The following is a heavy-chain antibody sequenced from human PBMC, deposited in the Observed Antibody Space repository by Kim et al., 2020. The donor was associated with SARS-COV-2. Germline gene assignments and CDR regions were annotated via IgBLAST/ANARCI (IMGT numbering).Heavy chain of an antibody. Sequence: ASVKVSCKASGYSFTQYAIQWVRQAPGQRPEWMGWINPANRNTKYSQRFQGRFTISRDESATIVYMELTSLPFEDTALYYCARDEVFRGFDPWGQGTLVTVSS. CDR3: ARDEVFRGFDP. J-gene: IGHJ5*02. CDR2: INPANRNT. V-gene: IGHV1-3*01. CDR1: GYSFTQYA.